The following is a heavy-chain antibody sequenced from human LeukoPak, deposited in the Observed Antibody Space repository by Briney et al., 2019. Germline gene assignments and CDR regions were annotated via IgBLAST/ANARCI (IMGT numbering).Heavy chain of an antibody. V-gene: IGHV3-23*01. CDR2: IRGSGVTT. Sequence: GGSLRLSCAASGFTFRGYGMSWVRQAPGKGLEWVSAIRGSGVTTYYADSVKGRFTISRDNSRTTLYLLMNSLRAEDTAVYYCAKDAAANVDYPYYFDYWGQGALVTVSS. CDR3: AKDAAANVDYPYYFDY. J-gene: IGHJ4*02. CDR1: GFTFRGYG. D-gene: IGHD4-11*01.